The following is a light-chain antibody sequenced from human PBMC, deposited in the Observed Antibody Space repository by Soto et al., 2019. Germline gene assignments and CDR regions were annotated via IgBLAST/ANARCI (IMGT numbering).Light chain of an antibody. CDR1: QDISNY. CDR3: QQYDNLPLT. J-gene: IGKJ3*01. CDR2: DAS. Sequence: IQMTQSPSSLSASVGDRVTITCQASQDISNYLNWYQQKPGKASKLLIYDASNVETGVTSRFSGSVSGTDFTFTISSLQPEDIATYYCQQYDNLPLTFGPGTKVDIK. V-gene: IGKV1-33*01.